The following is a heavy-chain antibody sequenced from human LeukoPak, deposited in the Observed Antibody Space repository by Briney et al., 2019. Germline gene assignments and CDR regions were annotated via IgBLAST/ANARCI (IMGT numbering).Heavy chain of an antibody. J-gene: IGHJ4*02. Sequence: GGSLRLSCAASGFTFSSYSMNWVRQAPGKGLEWVSSISSSSSYIYFADSVKGRFTISRDNAKNSLYLQMNSLRDEDTAVYYCARLEYYYVSGNYYKLFDYWGQGTLVTVCS. V-gene: IGHV3-21*01. CDR2: ISSSSSYI. D-gene: IGHD3-10*01. CDR1: GFTFSSYS. CDR3: ARLEYYYVSGNYYKLFDY.